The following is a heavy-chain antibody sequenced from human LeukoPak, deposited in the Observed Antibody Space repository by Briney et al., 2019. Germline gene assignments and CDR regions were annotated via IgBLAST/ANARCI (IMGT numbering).Heavy chain of an antibody. Sequence: GRSLRLSCAASGVTFSSYAMHWGRQAPGKGLGWVAVISYDVSNKYYADSVKGRFTISRDNYKNTLYMQMNSLRGEDTAVYYCAKTDSSGYWGLDYWGQGTLVTVSS. CDR3: AKTDSSGYWGLDY. CDR2: ISYDVSNK. V-gene: IGHV3-30*04. J-gene: IGHJ4*02. D-gene: IGHD3-22*01. CDR1: GVTFSSYA.